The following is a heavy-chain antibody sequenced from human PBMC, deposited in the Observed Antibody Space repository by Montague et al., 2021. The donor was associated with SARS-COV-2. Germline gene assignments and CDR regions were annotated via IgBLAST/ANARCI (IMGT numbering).Heavy chain of an antibody. CDR3: ARSTFYSSGWWDNWYFDL. CDR2: FYTTGST. CDR1: GGSISSDY. Sequence: SETLSLTCTVSGGSISSDYWSWIRQPAGKGLEWIGRFYTTGSTNYNPSLKSRVTMSVDTSKNQFSLKLSSVTAADTAVYYCARSTFYSSGWWDNWYFDLWGRGALVTVSS. V-gene: IGHV4-4*07. D-gene: IGHD6-19*01. J-gene: IGHJ2*01.